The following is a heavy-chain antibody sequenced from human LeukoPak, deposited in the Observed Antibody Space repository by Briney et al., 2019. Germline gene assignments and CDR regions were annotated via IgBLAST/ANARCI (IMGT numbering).Heavy chain of an antibody. V-gene: IGHV3-30*02. CDR3: ARALWFGETFPAY. CDR1: GFTFSSFG. CDR2: IRFDGSNK. D-gene: IGHD3-10*01. J-gene: IGHJ4*02. Sequence: GGSLRLSCGASGFTFSSFGMHWVRQAPGKGLEWVAFIRFDGSNKYYADSVKGRFTISRDNAKNSLYLQMNSLRAEDTAVYYCARALWFGETFPAYWGQGTLVTVSS.